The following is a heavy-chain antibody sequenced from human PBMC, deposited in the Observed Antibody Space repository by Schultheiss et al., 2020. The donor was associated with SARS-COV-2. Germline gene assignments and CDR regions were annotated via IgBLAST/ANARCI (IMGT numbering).Heavy chain of an antibody. CDR2: IYHSGST. CDR1: GFTFSNAW. D-gene: IGHD3-22*01. V-gene: IGHV4-4*02. J-gene: IGHJ3*02. Sequence: GSLRLSCAASGFTFSNAWMSWVRQAPGKGLEWIGYIYHSGSTYYNPSLKSRVTIPVDTSKNQFSLKLSSVTAADTAAYYCARVRLTYYYDSSGPYGDAFDIWGQGTMVTVSS. CDR3: ARVRLTYYYDSSGPYGDAFDI.